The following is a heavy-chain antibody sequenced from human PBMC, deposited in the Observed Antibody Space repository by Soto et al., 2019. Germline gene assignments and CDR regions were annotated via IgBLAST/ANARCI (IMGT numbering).Heavy chain of an antibody. CDR3: ARGIGMITFGGVIAYDY. J-gene: IGHJ4*02. CDR1: SGSISSSNW. Sequence: SSETLSLTCAVSSGSISSSNWWSWVRQPPGKGLEWIGEIYHSGSTNYNPSLKSRVTISVDKSKNQFSLKLSSVTAADTAVYYCARGIGMITFGGVIAYDYWGQGTLVTVSS. D-gene: IGHD3-16*02. CDR2: IYHSGST. V-gene: IGHV4-4*02.